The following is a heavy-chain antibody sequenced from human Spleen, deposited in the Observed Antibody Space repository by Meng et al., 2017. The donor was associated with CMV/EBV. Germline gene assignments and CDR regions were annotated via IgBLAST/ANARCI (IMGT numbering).Heavy chain of an antibody. D-gene: IGHD3-3*01. CDR1: GTCGSDA. Sequence: GTCGSDAIMWVRQAPGQGLHWMPGIIPILAIAIFAQKFQGRVTIAADKSTSTAYMELSSLRSEDTAVYYCARGTIFGVVIYYGMDVWGQGTTVTVSS. V-gene: IGHV1-69*10. J-gene: IGHJ6*02. CDR2: IIPILAIA. CDR3: ARGTIFGVVIYYGMDV.